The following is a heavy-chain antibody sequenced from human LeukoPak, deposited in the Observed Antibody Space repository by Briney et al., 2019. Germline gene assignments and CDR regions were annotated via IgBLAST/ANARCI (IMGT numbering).Heavy chain of an antibody. D-gene: IGHD3-22*01. CDR2: IYPSDSDV. V-gene: IGHV5-51*01. CDR3: ARFEVNREDGSDYFYFDY. J-gene: IGHJ4*02. CDR1: GYAFASYW. Sequence: PGESLKISCRVFGYAFASYWIGWVRQVPGKGLEWMGIIYPSDSDVRYNPSFEGQVTFSADKSINTAYLQWNSLKASDTAMYYCARFEVNREDGSDYFYFDYWGQGTLVTVSS.